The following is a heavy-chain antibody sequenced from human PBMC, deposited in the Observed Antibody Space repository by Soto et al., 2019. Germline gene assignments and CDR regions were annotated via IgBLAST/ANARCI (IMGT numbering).Heavy chain of an antibody. CDR3: ASARTSKGGMDV. CDR2: IISGGSRV. V-gene: IGHV3-74*01. Sequence: VGSLRLSCAASRFTFSNDWMNWVLQVPEKGLEWVSRIISGGSRVHTADSVMGRFTISRDNAKHPLYLEMDSLRAEDSGVYYCASARTSKGGMDVWGQGTTVTVSS. J-gene: IGHJ6*02. CDR1: RFTFSNDW.